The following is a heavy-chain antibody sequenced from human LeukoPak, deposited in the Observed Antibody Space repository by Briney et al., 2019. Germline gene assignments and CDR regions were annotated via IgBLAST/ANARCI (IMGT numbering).Heavy chain of an antibody. CDR3: ATVFAYTSNIPIFGVVTIPYYYYGMDV. V-gene: IGHV1-24*01. Sequence: ASVKVSCKVSGYTLTELSMHWVRQAPGEGLEWMGGFDPEDGETIYAQKFQGRVTMTEDTSTDTAYMELSSLRAEDTAVYYCATVFAYTSNIPIFGVVTIPYYYYGMDVWGQGTTVTVSS. CDR1: GYTLTELS. D-gene: IGHD3-3*01. J-gene: IGHJ6*02. CDR2: FDPEDGET.